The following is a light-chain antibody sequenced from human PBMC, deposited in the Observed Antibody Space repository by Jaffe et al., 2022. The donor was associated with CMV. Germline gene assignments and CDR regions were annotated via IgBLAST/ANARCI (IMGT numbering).Light chain of an antibody. CDR2: WAS. CDR1: QSLLYSSNNKNY. CDR3: QQYYNIPRT. Sequence: DIVMTQSPDSLAVSLGERATINCKSSQSLLYSSNNKNYLAWYQQKPGQPPKLLIYWASTRESGVPDRFSGSGSGTDFTLTISSLQAEDVAVYYCQQYYNIPRTFGQGTNLEIK. V-gene: IGKV4-1*01. J-gene: IGKJ2*01.